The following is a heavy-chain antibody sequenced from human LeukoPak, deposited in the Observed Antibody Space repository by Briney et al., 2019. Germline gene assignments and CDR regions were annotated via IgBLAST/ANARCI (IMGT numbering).Heavy chain of an antibody. J-gene: IGHJ4*02. CDR1: GFTFSSYS. CDR3: AKDRGDYADYHFDY. D-gene: IGHD4-17*01. Sequence: PGGSLRLSCAASGFTFSSYSMNWVRQAPGKGLEWVSAISGSGGSTYYADSVKGRFTISRDNSKNTLYLQMNSLRAEDTAVYYCAKDRGDYADYHFDYWGQGTLVTVSS. CDR2: ISGSGGST. V-gene: IGHV3-23*01.